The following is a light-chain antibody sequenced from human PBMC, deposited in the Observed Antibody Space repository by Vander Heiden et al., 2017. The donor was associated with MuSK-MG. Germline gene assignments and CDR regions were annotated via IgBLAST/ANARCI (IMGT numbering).Light chain of an antibody. Sequence: DIVLPQSPAPLSLSPGERATRSCRASQSVSSYLAWYQQKPGQAPRLLIYDASNRATGIPARFSGSGSGTDFTLTISSLEPEDLAVYYCQQRSNWPYTFGQGTKLEIK. V-gene: IGKV3-11*01. CDR3: QQRSNWPYT. J-gene: IGKJ2*01. CDR2: DAS. CDR1: QSVSSY.